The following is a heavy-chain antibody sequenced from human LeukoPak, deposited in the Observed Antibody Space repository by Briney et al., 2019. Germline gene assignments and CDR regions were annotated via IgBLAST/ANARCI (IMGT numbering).Heavy chain of an antibody. Sequence: TSETLSLTCTVSGGSVNNGNHYWTWIRQPPGKGLEWIGHIYYSGSTYYNPSLKSRLTISIDTSKNQFSLKLTSVTAADTAVYYCARAGYCSGSTCYSWFFDLWGRGTLVTVSS. CDR2: IYYSGST. CDR3: ARAGYCSGSTCYSWFFDL. J-gene: IGHJ2*01. V-gene: IGHV4-30-4*01. D-gene: IGHD2-15*01. CDR1: GGSVNNGNHY.